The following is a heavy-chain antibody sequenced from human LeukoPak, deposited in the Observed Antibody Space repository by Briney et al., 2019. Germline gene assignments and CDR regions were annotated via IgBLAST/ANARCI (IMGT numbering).Heavy chain of an antibody. Sequence: GGSLSLSCAASGFTFSIYEMNWVRQAPGKGLEWISYISSSGSTIYYADSVKRRFTISRDNAKNSLYLQMNSLRAEDTAVYYCARDYYDNSARFDYWGQGTLVTVSS. V-gene: IGHV3-48*03. D-gene: IGHD3-22*01. J-gene: IGHJ4*02. CDR2: ISSSGSTI. CDR1: GFTFSIYE. CDR3: ARDYYDNSARFDY.